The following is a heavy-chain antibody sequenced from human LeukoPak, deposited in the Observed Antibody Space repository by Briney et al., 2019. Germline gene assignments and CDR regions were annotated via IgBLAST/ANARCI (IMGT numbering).Heavy chain of an antibody. CDR3: ATGSGSGILRIAHWYFDP. CDR2: FDPEDGET. D-gene: IGHD3-10*01. V-gene: IGHV1-24*01. Sequence: ASVKVSCKVSGYTLTELSMHWVRQAPGKGLEWMGGFDPEDGETIYAQKFQGRVTMTEDTSTDTAYMELSSLRSEDTAVYYCATGSGSGILRIAHWYFDPWGRGTLVTVSS. CDR1: GYTLTELS. J-gene: IGHJ2*01.